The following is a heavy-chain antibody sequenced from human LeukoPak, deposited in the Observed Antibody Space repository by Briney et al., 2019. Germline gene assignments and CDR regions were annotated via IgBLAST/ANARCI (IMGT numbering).Heavy chain of an antibody. Sequence: ASVKVSCKASGYTFTGYYMHWVRQAPGQGLEWMGWINPNSGGTNYAQKFQGRVTMTRNTSISTAYMELSSLRSEDTAVYYCARGLYYYDSSGKDYWGQGTLVTVSS. D-gene: IGHD3-22*01. V-gene: IGHV1-2*02. J-gene: IGHJ4*02. CDR2: INPNSGGT. CDR1: GYTFTGYY. CDR3: ARGLYYYDSSGKDY.